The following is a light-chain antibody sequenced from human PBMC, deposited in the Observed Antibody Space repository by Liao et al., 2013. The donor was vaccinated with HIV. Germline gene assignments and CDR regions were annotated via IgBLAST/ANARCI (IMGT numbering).Light chain of an antibody. Sequence: SYELTQPPSVSVSPGQTARITCSGDALPKQYAYWYQQKPGQAPVLVIYKDNERPSGIPERFSGSNSGNTATLTISGTQVMDEADYYCQAWDSGTAVFGGGTKLTVL. J-gene: IGLJ3*02. CDR1: ALPKQY. CDR3: QAWDSGTAV. CDR2: KDN. V-gene: IGLV3-1*01.